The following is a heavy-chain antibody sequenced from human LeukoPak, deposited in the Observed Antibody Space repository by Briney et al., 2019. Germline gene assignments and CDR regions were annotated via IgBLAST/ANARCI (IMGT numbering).Heavy chain of an antibody. CDR3: ARGRIAAGWFDP. CDR1: GGSISSYY. CDR2: IYTSGST. D-gene: IGHD6-13*01. Sequence: SETLSLTCTVPGGSISSYYWSWIRQPAGNGLEWIGRIYTSGSTNYNPSLKSRVTMSVDTSKNQFSLKLSSVTAADTAVYYCARGRIAAGWFDPWGQGTLVTVSS. J-gene: IGHJ5*02. V-gene: IGHV4-4*07.